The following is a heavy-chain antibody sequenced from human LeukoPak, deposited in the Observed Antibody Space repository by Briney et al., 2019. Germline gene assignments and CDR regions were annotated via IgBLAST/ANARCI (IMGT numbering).Heavy chain of an antibody. V-gene: IGHV1-69*05. CDR3: ARGPMTTVTPFDY. CDR1: GGTFSSYA. Sequence: ASLKVSCKASGGTFSSYAISWVRQAPGQGLEWMGGIIPIFGTANYAQKFQGRVTITTDESTSTAYMELSSLRSEDTAVYYCARGPMTTVTPFDYWGQGTLVTVSS. D-gene: IGHD4-17*01. J-gene: IGHJ4*02. CDR2: IIPIFGTA.